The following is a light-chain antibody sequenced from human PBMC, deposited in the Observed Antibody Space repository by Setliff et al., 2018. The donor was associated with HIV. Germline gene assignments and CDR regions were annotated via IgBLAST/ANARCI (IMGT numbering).Light chain of an antibody. Sequence: QSVLTQPASVSGSPGQSITISCTGTSTDIGGYNYVSWYQQHPGKAPKLVIYEVTKRPSGVPDRFSGSKSGNTASLTVSGLQAEDEAVYYCTSYAGSNNFVVFGGGTKVTVL. V-gene: IGLV2-8*01. CDR1: STDIGGYNY. CDR2: EVT. J-gene: IGLJ3*02. CDR3: TSYAGSNNFVV.